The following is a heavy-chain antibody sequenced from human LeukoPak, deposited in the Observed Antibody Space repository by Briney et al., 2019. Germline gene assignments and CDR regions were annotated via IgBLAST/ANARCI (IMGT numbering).Heavy chain of an antibody. CDR1: GGSISSYC. CDR3: ARRAVESAATTERNWFDP. D-gene: IGHD4-11*01. CDR2: ICYSGST. J-gene: IGHJ5*02. V-gene: IGHV4-59*08. Sequence: SETLSLTCTVSGGSISSYCWSWIRQPPGKGLEWIGSICYSGSTNYNPSLKSRVTVSLDTSKNQFSLKLNSVTATDTALYSCARRAVESAATTERNWFDPWGQGTLVTVSS.